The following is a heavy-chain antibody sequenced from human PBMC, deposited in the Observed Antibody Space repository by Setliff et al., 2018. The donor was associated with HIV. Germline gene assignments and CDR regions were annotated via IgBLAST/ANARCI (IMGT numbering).Heavy chain of an antibody. CDR2: IYPDDSNI. D-gene: IGHD6-13*01. J-gene: IGHJ3*01. Sequence: SLKISCKALDYTFTTYWIGWVRQMPGEGLEWMGIIYPDDSNIRYNPSFQNQVTISADKSITTAYLQINNLKASDTATYYCARRDGRSMNAFQIWGPGTEVTVSS. CDR3: ARRDGRSMNAFQI. V-gene: IGHV5-51*01. CDR1: DYTFTTYW.